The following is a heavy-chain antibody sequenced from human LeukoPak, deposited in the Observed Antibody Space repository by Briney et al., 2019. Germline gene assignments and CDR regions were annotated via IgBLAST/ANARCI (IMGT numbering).Heavy chain of an antibody. V-gene: IGHV4-39*01. CDR2: IYYSGST. D-gene: IGHD6-19*01. CDR1: GGSISSSSYY. CDR3: ARHWDSSGWWGSYFQH. Sequence: SEALSLTCTVSGGSISSSSYYWGWIRQPPGKGLEWIGSIYYSGSTYYNPSLKSRVTISVDTSKNQFSLKLSSVTAADTAVYYCARHWDSSGWWGSYFQHWGQGTLVTVSS. J-gene: IGHJ1*01.